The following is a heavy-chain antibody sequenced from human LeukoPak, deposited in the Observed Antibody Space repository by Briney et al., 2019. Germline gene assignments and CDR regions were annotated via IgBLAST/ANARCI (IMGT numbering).Heavy chain of an antibody. V-gene: IGHV3-21*01. CDR2: ISSSSSYI. D-gene: IGHD6-13*01. Sequence: GSLRLSCAASGFTFSSYSMNWVRQAPGKGLEWVSSISSSSSYISYADSVKGRFTISRDNAKNSLYLQMNSLRAEDTAVYYCVTAAGLGVYYFDYWGQGTLVTVSS. CDR3: VTAAGLGVYYFDY. CDR1: GFTFSSYS. J-gene: IGHJ4*02.